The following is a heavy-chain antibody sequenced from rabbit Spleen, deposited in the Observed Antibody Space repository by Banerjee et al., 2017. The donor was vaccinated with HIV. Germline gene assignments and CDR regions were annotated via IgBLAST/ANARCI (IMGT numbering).Heavy chain of an antibody. D-gene: IGHD2-1*01. Sequence: QEQLVESGGGLVQPEGSLTLTCKASGFSFSSSYYMCWVRQTPGKGLEWIACIYGGAGSSTAYASWAKGRFTISKTSSTTVPLQMTSLTAADTATYFCARGSAAMTMVITGYYLNLWGPGTLVTVS. CDR1: GFSFSSSYY. CDR3: ARGSAAMTMVITGYYLNL. CDR2: IYGGAGSST. J-gene: IGHJ4*01. V-gene: IGHV1S45*01.